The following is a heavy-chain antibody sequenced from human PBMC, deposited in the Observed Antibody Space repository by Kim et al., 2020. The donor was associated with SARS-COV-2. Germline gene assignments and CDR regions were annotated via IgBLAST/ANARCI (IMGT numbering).Heavy chain of an antibody. J-gene: IGHJ6*02. CDR1: GFTFSSYD. CDR2: IGTAGDT. CDR3: ARAIAAADGHYYGMDV. Sequence: GGSLRLSCAASGFTFSSYDMHWVRQATGKGLEWVSAIGTAGDTYYPGSVKGRFTISRENAKNSLYLQMNSLRAGDTAVYYCARAIAAADGHYYGMDVWGQGTTVTVSS. D-gene: IGHD6-13*01. V-gene: IGHV3-13*04.